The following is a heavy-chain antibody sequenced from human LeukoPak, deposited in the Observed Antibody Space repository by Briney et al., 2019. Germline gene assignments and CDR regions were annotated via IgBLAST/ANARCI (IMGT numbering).Heavy chain of an antibody. Sequence: GALRLSCAASGFIFSSYAMSWVRQAPGKGLEWVSDISGHGDSTYYADSVKGRFTISRDNSKNTLHLQMNSLRAEDTAVYYCARGFWTGVVYWGQGALSPSPQ. J-gene: IGHJ4*02. CDR1: GFIFSSYA. CDR3: ARGFWTGVVY. V-gene: IGHV3-23*01. D-gene: IGHD3/OR15-3a*01. CDR2: ISGHGDST.